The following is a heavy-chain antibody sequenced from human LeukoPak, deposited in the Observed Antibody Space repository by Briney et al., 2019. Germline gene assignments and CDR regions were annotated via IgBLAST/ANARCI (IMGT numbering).Heavy chain of an antibody. CDR3: ARDWDTAMENHYYGLDV. J-gene: IGHJ6*02. D-gene: IGHD5-18*01. CDR1: GFTVSSNY. Sequence: GGSLRLSCAASGFTVSSNYMSWVRQAPGNGLEWVSVIYSGGSTYYADSVKGRFTISRDNSKNTLHLQMNSLRAGDTAVYYCARDWDTAMENHYYGLDVWGQGTTVTVSS. CDR2: IYSGGST. V-gene: IGHV3-66*01.